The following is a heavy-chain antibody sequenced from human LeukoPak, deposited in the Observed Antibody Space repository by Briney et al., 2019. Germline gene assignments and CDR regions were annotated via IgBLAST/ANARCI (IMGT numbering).Heavy chain of an antibody. CDR1: GGSFSGYY. J-gene: IGHJ4*02. V-gene: IGHV4-34*01. Sequence: PSETLSLTCAVYGGSFSGYYWSWIRQPPGKGLEWIGEINHSGSTNYNPSLKSRVTISVDTSKNQFSLRLSSVTAADTAVYYCAGGIAAAGFENWGQGTLVTVSS. CDR2: INHSGST. D-gene: IGHD6-13*01. CDR3: AGGIAAAGFEN.